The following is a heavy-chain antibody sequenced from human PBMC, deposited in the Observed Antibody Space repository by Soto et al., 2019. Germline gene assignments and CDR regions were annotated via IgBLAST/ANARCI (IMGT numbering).Heavy chain of an antibody. V-gene: IGHV4-39*01. CDR1: NGSISSRSSY. D-gene: IGHD4-17*01. Sequence: SETLCLTCIVSNGSISSRSSYWGWIRQTPGKGLEWIGSIYYIGNTYYNPSLKSRVTISVDTSKTRFSLKMSSVTAADTAVYYCARHVMGVTTPFDYWGQGTLVTVSS. CDR2: IYYIGNT. CDR3: ARHVMGVTTPFDY. J-gene: IGHJ4*02.